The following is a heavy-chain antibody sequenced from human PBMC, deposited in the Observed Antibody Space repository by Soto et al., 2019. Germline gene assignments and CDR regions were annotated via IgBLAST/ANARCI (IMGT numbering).Heavy chain of an antibody. CDR1: GYTFTSYG. D-gene: IGHD5-18*01. V-gene: IGHV1-18*01. Sequence: QVQLVQSGAEVKKPGASVKVSCKASGYTFTSYGISWVRQAPGQGLEWMGWISAYNGNTNYAQKLQGRVTMTTDTSTSTAYMELRRLRSDDTAVYYCARAENMDTAMAYFDYWGQGTLVTVSS. CDR3: ARAENMDTAMAYFDY. CDR2: ISAYNGNT. J-gene: IGHJ4*02.